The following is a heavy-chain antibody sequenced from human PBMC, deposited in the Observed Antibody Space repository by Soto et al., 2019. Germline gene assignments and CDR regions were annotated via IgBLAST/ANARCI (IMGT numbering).Heavy chain of an antibody. V-gene: IGHV1-18*01. CDR3: ARDGGYGAGSYFDY. Sequence: QVQLVQSGAEVKRPGASVKVSCKASGYMFRSYGISWVRQAPGQRLEWMGWISAFNGNTNYPQNLQGRVTMTTDTSTSRAYMELRTLRSDDSAMYYCARDGGYGAGSYFDYWGQGTLVTVSS. D-gene: IGHD3-10*01. J-gene: IGHJ4*02. CDR1: GYMFRSYG. CDR2: ISAFNGNT.